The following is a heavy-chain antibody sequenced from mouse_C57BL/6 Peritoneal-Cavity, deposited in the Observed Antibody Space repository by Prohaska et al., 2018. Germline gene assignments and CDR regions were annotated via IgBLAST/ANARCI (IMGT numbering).Heavy chain of an antibody. V-gene: IGHV1-22*01. CDR3: ARTLYGYDGDWYFDV. Sequence: HGKSLEWIGYINPNNGGTSYNQKFKGKATLTVNKSSSTAYMELRSLTSEDSAVYYCARTLYGYDGDWYFDVWGTGTTVTVSS. CDR2: INPNNGGT. J-gene: IGHJ1*03. D-gene: IGHD2-2*01.